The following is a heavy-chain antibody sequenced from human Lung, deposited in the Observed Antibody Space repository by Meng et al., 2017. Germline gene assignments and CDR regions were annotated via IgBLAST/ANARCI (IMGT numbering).Heavy chain of an antibody. CDR2: IYHSGST. J-gene: IGHJ5*02. V-gene: IGHV4-4*02. D-gene: IGHD3-10*01. CDR1: GGSISSSNW. Sequence: QGQLQESGTGLVQSSGTLSLTCAVSGGSISSSNWWSWVRQPPGKGLEWIGEIYHSGSTNYNPSLKSRVTISVDKSKNQFSLKLSSVTAADTAVYYCARGSITMVRGVSVFDPWGQGTLVTVSS. CDR3: ARGSITMVRGVSVFDP.